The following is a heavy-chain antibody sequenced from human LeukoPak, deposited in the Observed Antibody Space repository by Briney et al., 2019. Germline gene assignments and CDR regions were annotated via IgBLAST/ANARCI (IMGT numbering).Heavy chain of an antibody. CDR3: ATGVTSDSYLFNSYLFNY. CDR2: ILSDGTNK. Sequence: GRSLRLSCAASGLTFSRCAMHWVRQAPGKGLEWVAVILSDGTNKYHAYSVKGRFTISRDNSKDTLYLQMNSLRAEDTAVYYCATGVTSDSYLFNSYLFNYWGQGTLVTVSS. D-gene: IGHD4-23*01. J-gene: IGHJ4*02. CDR1: GLTFSRCA. V-gene: IGHV3-33*01.